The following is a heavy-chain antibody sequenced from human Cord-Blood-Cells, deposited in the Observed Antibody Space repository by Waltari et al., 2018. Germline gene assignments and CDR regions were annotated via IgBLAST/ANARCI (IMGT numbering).Heavy chain of an antibody. V-gene: IGHV4-38-2*02. CDR3: ASRLDYYYN. J-gene: IGHJ4*02. D-gene: IGHD3-22*01. CDR1: GYSISSGYY. CDR2: IYHSGST. Sequence: QVQLQESGPGLVKPSETLSLTCTVSGYSISSGYYWGWIRQPPGKGLEWIGSIYHSGSTYYNPSLKSRVTISVDTSKNQFSLKLSSVTAADTAVYYCASRLDYYYNWGQGTLVTVSS.